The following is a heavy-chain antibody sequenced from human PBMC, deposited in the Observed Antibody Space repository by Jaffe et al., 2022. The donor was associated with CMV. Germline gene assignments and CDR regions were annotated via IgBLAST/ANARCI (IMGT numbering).Heavy chain of an antibody. D-gene: IGHD6-6*01. V-gene: IGHV3-11*06. Sequence: QVQLVESGGGLVKPGGSLRLSCAASGFTFSDYYMSWIRQAPGKGLEWVSYISSSSSYTNYADSVKGRFTISRDNAKNSLYLQMNSLRAEDTAVYYCARVMRRQLVFTYWGQGTLVTVSS. J-gene: IGHJ4*02. CDR2: ISSSSSYT. CDR1: GFTFSDYY. CDR3: ARVMRRQLVFTY.